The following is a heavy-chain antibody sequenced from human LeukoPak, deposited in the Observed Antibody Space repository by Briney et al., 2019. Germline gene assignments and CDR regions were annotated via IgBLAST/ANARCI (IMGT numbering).Heavy chain of an antibody. J-gene: IGHJ3*02. CDR1: GFTFSSYS. Sequence: GGSLRLSCAASGFTFSSYSMNWVRQAPGKGLEWVSYISSSSSTIYYADSVKGRFTISRDNAKNSLYLQMNSLRSEDTAVYYCARDDYYDSSGYLHPYENAFDIWGQGTMVTVSS. CDR3: ARDDYYDSSGYLHPYENAFDI. CDR2: ISSSSSTI. D-gene: IGHD3-22*01. V-gene: IGHV3-48*01.